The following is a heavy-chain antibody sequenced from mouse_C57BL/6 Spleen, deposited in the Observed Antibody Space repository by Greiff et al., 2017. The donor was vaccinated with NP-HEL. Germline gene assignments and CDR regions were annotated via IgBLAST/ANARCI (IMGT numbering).Heavy chain of an antibody. V-gene: IGHV5-9-1*02. CDR3: TRSEYDYDGTWFAY. CDR2: ISSGGDYI. Sequence: EVQRVESGEGLVKPGGSLKLSCAASGFTFSSYAMSWVRQTPEKRLEWVAYISSGGDYIYYADTVKGRFTISRDNARNTLYLQMSSLKSEDTAMYYCTRSEYDYDGTWFAYWGQGTLVTVSA. D-gene: IGHD2-4*01. J-gene: IGHJ3*01. CDR1: GFTFSSYA.